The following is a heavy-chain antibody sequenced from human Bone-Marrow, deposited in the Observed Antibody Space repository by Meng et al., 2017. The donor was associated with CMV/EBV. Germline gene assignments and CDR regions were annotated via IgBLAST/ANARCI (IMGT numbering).Heavy chain of an antibody. Sequence: ASVKVSCKASGYIFTKYGVNWMRQAPGQGPEWMGWISAYNGDTMYAPKVQGRVTMTTDTSTSTAYMELRGLRSDDTAVYYCARDAGTIAVSGIGDYWGPGTRVTVSS. D-gene: IGHD6-19*01. CDR1: GYIFTKYG. CDR2: ISAYNGDT. J-gene: IGHJ4*02. V-gene: IGHV1-18*01. CDR3: ARDAGTIAVSGIGDY.